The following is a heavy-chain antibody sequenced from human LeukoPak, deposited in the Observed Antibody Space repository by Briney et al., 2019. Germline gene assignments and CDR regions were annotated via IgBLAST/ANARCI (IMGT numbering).Heavy chain of an antibody. CDR1: GGSISSGGYS. CDR2: IYYSGST. D-gene: IGHD6-13*01. J-gene: IGHJ5*02. CDR3: ASVPSSWYGNWFDP. V-gene: IGHV4-30-4*07. Sequence: SQTLSLTCAVSGGSISSGGYSWSWIRQPPGKGLEWIGYIYYSGSTYYNPSLKSRVTISVDTSKNQFSLKLSSVTAADTAVYYCASVPSSWYGNWFDPWGQGTLVTVSS.